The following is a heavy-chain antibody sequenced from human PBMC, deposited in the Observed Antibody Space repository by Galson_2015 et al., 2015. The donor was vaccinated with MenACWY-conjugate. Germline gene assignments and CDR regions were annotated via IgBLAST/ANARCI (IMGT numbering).Heavy chain of an antibody. Sequence: SLRLSCAASGFTFRNYWMTWVRQAPGKGLEWVASIEKDGSEKYYVDSVKGRFTISRDNTKNSMYLEMNSLRAEDTAVYSCARGHYGMDVWGQGTTVTASS. CDR3: ARGHYGMDV. CDR2: IEKDGSEK. J-gene: IGHJ6*02. V-gene: IGHV3-7*03. CDR1: GFTFRNYW.